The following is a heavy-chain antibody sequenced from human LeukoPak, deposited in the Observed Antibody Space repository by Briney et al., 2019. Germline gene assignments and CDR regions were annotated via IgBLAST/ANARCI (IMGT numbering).Heavy chain of an antibody. CDR2: IWYDGSNK. CDR1: GFTFSSYG. J-gene: IGHJ4*02. Sequence: GGSLRLSCAASGFTFSSYGMHWVRQAPGKGLEWVAVIWYDGSNKYYADSVKGRFTISRDNSKNTLYLQMNSLRAEDTAVYYCAKDHDSSGYYYVPPFDYWGQGTLVTVSS. CDR3: AKDHDSSGYYYVPPFDY. V-gene: IGHV3-33*06. D-gene: IGHD3-22*01.